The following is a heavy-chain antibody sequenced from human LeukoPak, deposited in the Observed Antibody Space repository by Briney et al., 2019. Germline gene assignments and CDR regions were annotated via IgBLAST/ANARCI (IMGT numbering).Heavy chain of an antibody. J-gene: IGHJ4*02. Sequence: GGSLRLSCAASGFTFSSYEMNWVRQAPGKGLEWVSYISSSGSTIYYADSVKGRFTISRDNAKNSLYLQMNSLRAEDTAVYYCARSNYDVGFDYWGQGTLVTVST. CDR3: ARSNYDVGFDY. CDR1: GFTFSSYE. CDR2: ISSSGSTI. D-gene: IGHD4-11*01. V-gene: IGHV3-48*03.